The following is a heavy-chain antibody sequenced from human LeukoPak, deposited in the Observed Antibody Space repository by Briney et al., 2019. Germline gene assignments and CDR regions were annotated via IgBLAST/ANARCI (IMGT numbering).Heavy chain of an antibody. CDR3: ARGSRAQWPRGGNWFDP. Sequence: PSETLSLTCAVYGGSFSGYYWSWIRQPPGKGLEWIGEINHSGSTNYNPSLKSRVTISVDTSKNQFSLKLSSVTAADTAVYYCARGSRAQWPRGGNWFDPWGQGTLVTVSS. J-gene: IGHJ5*02. CDR1: GGSFSGYY. V-gene: IGHV4-34*01. D-gene: IGHD6-19*01. CDR2: INHSGST.